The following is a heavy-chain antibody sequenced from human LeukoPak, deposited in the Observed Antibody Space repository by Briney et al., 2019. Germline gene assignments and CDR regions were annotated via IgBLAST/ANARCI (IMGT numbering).Heavy chain of an antibody. Sequence: ASVKVSCKASGYTFTGYYMHWVRQAPGQGLEWMGIINPSDGSTSYAQKFQGRVTMTRDTSTSTVYMELSSLRSEDTAVYYCARKDRYDAFDIWGQGTMVTVSS. CDR3: ARKDRYDAFDI. D-gene: IGHD2-15*01. J-gene: IGHJ3*02. V-gene: IGHV1-46*01. CDR2: INPSDGST. CDR1: GYTFTGYY.